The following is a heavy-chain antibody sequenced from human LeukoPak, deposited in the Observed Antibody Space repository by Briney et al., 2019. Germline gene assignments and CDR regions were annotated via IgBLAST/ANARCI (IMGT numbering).Heavy chain of an antibody. Sequence: ASVKVSCKASGYTFTGHYMHWVRQAPGQGLEWMGIINPSGGSTSYAQKFQGRVTMTRDTSTSTVYMELSSLRSEDTAVYYCARGPHYYDSSGYHYYMDVWGKGTTVTISS. CDR2: INPSGGST. CDR3: ARGPHYYDSSGYHYYMDV. CDR1: GYTFTGHY. V-gene: IGHV1-46*01. J-gene: IGHJ6*03. D-gene: IGHD3-22*01.